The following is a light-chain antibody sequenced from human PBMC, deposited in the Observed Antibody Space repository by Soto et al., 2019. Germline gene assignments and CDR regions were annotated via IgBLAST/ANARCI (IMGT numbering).Light chain of an antibody. CDR2: DAF. CDR3: QQRSNWPLT. J-gene: IGKJ4*01. Sequence: ELVLTQSPATLSLSPGERATLSCRASQSVSSFLAWYQQKPGQAPRLLLYDAFNRATGIPARFSGSGSGTDFTLTISSLEPEDFAVYYCQQRSNWPLTFGGGTKVEI. V-gene: IGKV3-11*01. CDR1: QSVSSF.